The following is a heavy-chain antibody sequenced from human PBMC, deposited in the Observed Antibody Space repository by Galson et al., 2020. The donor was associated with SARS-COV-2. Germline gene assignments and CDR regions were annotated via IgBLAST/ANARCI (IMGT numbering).Heavy chain of an antibody. CDR1: GGSIGSTTYY. D-gene: IGHD7-27*01. CDR3: ARVLSGDKWYFDL. Sequence: SETLSLTCTVSGGSIGSTTYYWGWIRQPPGKVLEWIASKSGSHTYYKPSLKSRVAISVDTSKNQFSLKLNSVTAADTALYYCARVLSGDKWYFDLWGRGTLVTVSS. V-gene: IGHV4-39*01. J-gene: IGHJ2*01. CDR2: KSGSHT.